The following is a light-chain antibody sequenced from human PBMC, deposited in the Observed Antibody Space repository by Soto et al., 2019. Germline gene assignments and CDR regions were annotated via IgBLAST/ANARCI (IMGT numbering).Light chain of an antibody. CDR2: KTS. CDR1: QSLLDSDGDTY. V-gene: IGKV2-24*01. CDR3: MQATQVPHT. Sequence: DIVMTQTPLSSPVTLGQPASISCRSSQSLLDSDGDTYLSWLQQRPGQPPRHLIYKTSSRFSGVPDRFSGSGAGTDFTLKISRVEVEDVGVDYCMQATQVPHTFGQGTKLEI. J-gene: IGKJ2*01.